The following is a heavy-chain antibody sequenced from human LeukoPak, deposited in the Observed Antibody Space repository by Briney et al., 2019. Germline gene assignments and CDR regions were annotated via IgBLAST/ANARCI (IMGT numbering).Heavy chain of an antibody. V-gene: IGHV1-18*01. Sequence: ASVKVSCKASGYTFTSYGISWVRQAPGQGLEGMGGISAYNGKTNYAQKLQGRGTMTTDTSTSTAYMELRSLRSDDTAVYYCVRDRFEYSSSSGWFDPWGQGTLVTVSS. CDR3: VRDRFEYSSSSGWFDP. D-gene: IGHD6-6*01. CDR2: ISAYNGKT. CDR1: GYTFTSYG. J-gene: IGHJ5*02.